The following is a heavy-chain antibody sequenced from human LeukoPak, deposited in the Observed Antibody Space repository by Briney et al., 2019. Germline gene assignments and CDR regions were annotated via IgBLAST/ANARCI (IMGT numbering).Heavy chain of an antibody. CDR1: GYTFTGYY. D-gene: IGHD3-10*01. Sequence: GASVKVSCKASGYTFTGYYMHWVRQAPGQGLGWMGWINPNSGGTNYAQKFQGRVTMTRDTSISTAYMELSRLRSDDTAVYYCARDSGGSGSYYNGYWGQGTLVTVSS. CDR3: ARDSGGSGSYYNGY. CDR2: INPNSGGT. V-gene: IGHV1-2*02. J-gene: IGHJ4*02.